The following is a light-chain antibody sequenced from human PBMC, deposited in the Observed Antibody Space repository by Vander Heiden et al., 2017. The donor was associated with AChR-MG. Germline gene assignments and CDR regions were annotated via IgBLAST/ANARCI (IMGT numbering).Light chain of an antibody. Sequence: QSVLTQPPSVSGAPGQSVTIPCTGSSSNIGAGYDVHWYQQLPGTAPNLLSYENIFRPSGVPDRFSGAKSGTSASLAITGLQAEDEADYYGQSYDSNLSYSHEVFGGGTKLTGL. CDR1: SSNIGAGYD. V-gene: IGLV1-40*01. CDR3: QSYDSNLSYSHEV. CDR2: ENI. J-gene: IGLJ2*01.